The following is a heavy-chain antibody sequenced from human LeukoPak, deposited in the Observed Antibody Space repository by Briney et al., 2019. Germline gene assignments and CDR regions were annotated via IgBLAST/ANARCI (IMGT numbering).Heavy chain of an antibody. Sequence: SETLSLTCAVYGGSFSGYYWSWIRQPPGKGLEWIGEIDHSGSTNYNPSLKSRVTISVDTSKNQFSLKLSSVTAADTAVYYCARAGYCSGGSCYNRYYYYYGMDVWGQGTTVTVSS. CDR3: ARAGYCSGGSCYNRYYYYYGMDV. J-gene: IGHJ6*02. CDR1: GGSFSGYY. CDR2: IDHSGST. D-gene: IGHD2-15*01. V-gene: IGHV4-34*01.